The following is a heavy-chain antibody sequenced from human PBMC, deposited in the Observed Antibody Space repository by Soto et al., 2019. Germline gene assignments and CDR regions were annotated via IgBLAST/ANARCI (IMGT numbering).Heavy chain of an antibody. Sequence: GGSLRLSCATSGFTFSRNTMDWVRQAPGKGLEWVASITSSGSYVYYADSVKGRFSASRDNAKNSLSLQMDSLRPDDTAIYYCAKDVGQWVETFDYWVHGTLVTVSS. D-gene: IGHD6-19*01. J-gene: IGHJ4*01. CDR2: ITSSGSYV. CDR1: GFTFSRNT. CDR3: AKDVGQWVETFDY. V-gene: IGHV3-21*01.